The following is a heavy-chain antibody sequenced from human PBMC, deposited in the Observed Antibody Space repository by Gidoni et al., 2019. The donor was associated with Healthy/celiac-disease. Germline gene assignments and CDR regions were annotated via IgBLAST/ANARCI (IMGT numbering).Heavy chain of an antibody. CDR3: AKDVAARGVFDY. V-gene: IGHV3-23*01. D-gene: IGHD6-6*01. J-gene: IGHJ4*02. Sequence: GFVKGRFTISRDNSKNTLYLQMNSLRAEDTAVYYCAKDVAARGVFDYWGQGTLVTVSS.